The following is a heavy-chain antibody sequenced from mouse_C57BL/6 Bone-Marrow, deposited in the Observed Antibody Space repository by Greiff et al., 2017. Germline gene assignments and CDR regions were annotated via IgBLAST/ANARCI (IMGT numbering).Heavy chain of an antibody. CDR2: INPYNGGT. V-gene: IGHV1-19*01. D-gene: IGHD2-4*01. Sequence: EVQLQQSGPVLVKPGASVKMSCKASGYTFTDYYMNWVKQSHGKSLEWIGVINPYNGGTSYNQKFKGKATLTVDKSSSTAYMERNSLTSEDSAVYYCARKGEDYDVPYWGQGTLVTVSA. CDR1: GYTFTDYY. J-gene: IGHJ3*01. CDR3: ARKGEDYDVPY.